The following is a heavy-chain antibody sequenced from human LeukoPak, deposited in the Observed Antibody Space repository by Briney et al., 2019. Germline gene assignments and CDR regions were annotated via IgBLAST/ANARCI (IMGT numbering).Heavy chain of an antibody. D-gene: IGHD3-16*01. CDR1: GGSISSYY. Sequence: SETLSLTCTVSGGSISSYYWSRIRQPPGKGLEWIGYIYYSGSTNYNPSLKSRVTISVDTSKNQFSLKLSSVTAADTAVYYCARTAGGYYFDYWGQGTLVTVSS. J-gene: IGHJ4*02. V-gene: IGHV4-59*01. CDR2: IYYSGST. CDR3: ARTAGGYYFDY.